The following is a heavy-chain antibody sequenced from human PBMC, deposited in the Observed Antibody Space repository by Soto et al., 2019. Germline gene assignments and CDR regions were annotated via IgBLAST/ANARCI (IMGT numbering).Heavy chain of an antibody. CDR3: VRVKHYLFSGSGLPTGLHFGFEL. Sequence: PSQTLCYTRAVIYGSIGSLGYSRSWIRQPPGRGMEWIGYIYESGKSYYTPSLRSRATISVDRSNDQFSLNVTSVTAAYTAVYYCVRVKHYLFSGSGLPTGLHFGFELWGERTMVTV. CDR1: YGSIGSLGYS. D-gene: IGHD6-19*01. V-gene: IGHV4-30-2*01. J-gene: IGHJ3*01. CDR2: IYESGKS.